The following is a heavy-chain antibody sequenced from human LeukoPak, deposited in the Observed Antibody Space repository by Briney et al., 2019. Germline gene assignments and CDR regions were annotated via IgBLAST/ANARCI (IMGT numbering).Heavy chain of an antibody. CDR1: GYSFTSYW. CDR3: ASLRLERDAFDI. CDR2: IYPRDSDT. V-gene: IGHV5-51*01. J-gene: IGHJ3*02. Sequence: GESLKISCKGSGYSFTSYWVAWVRQMPGKGLEWMGIIYPRDSDTRYSPSFQGQVTISADKSISTAYLQWSSLKASDTAMYYCASLRLERDAFDIWGQGTMVTVSS. D-gene: IGHD1-1*01.